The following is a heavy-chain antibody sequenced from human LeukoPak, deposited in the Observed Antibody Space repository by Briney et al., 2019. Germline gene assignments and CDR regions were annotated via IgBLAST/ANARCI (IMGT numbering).Heavy chain of an antibody. D-gene: IGHD6-13*01. Sequence: GGSLRLSCAASGFTFSSYSMNWVRQAPGKGLEWVSSISSSSSYIYYADSVKGRFTISRDNAKNSLYLQMNSLRAEDTAVYYCARDIGAAADWFDPWAQGTLVTVSS. CDR2: ISSSSSYI. CDR1: GFTFSSYS. CDR3: ARDIGAAADWFDP. J-gene: IGHJ5*02. V-gene: IGHV3-21*01.